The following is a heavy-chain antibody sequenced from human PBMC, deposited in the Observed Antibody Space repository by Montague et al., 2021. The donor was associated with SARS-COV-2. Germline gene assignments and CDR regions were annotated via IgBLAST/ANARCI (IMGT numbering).Heavy chain of an antibody. CDR1: GGSISSNY. CDR3: AREISGPDYFDY. Sequence: SETLSLTSTVSGGSISSNYWNWIRQPPGRGLERIGYIYYSGSTNYNPSLESRVTISADTSKNHFSLKLRSVTAADTAVYYCAREISGPDYFDYWGQGTLVTVSS. CDR2: IYYSGST. D-gene: IGHD3-10*01. V-gene: IGHV4-59*01. J-gene: IGHJ4*02.